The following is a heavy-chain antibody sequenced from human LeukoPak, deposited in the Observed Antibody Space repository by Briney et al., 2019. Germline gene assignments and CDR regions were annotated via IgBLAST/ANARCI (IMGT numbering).Heavy chain of an antibody. Sequence: GGSLRLSCAASGFTFSSYGMHWVRQAPGKGLEWVAFIRYDGSNKYYADSVKGRFTISRDNSKNTLYLQMNSLRAEDTAVYYCARYLYDILTGYYYFDYWGQGTLVTVSS. V-gene: IGHV3-30*02. CDR1: GFTFSSYG. CDR2: IRYDGSNK. D-gene: IGHD3-9*01. CDR3: ARYLYDILTGYYYFDY. J-gene: IGHJ4*02.